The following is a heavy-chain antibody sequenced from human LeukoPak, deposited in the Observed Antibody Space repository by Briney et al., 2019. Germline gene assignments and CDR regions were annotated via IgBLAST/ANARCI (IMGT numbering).Heavy chain of an antibody. Sequence: GASVKVFCMASGYTFTSYGISWVRQAPGQGLEWMGWISAYNGNTNYAQKLQGRVTMTTDTSTSTAYMELRSLRSDDTAVYYCARDNAGCLYSYGSGPIDYWGQGTLVTVSS. D-gene: IGHD5-18*01. CDR2: ISAYNGNT. V-gene: IGHV1-18*01. CDR1: GYTFTSYG. CDR3: ARDNAGCLYSYGSGPIDY. J-gene: IGHJ4*02.